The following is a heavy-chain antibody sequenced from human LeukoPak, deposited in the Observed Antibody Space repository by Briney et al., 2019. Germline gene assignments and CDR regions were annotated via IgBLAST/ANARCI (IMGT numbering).Heavy chain of an antibody. Sequence: SVKVSCKASGFTFTSSAVQWVRQARGQRLEWIGWIVVGSGNTNYAQKFQERVTITRDMSTSTAYVELSSLRSEDTAVYHCAAGIAARLAVPNYYYGMDVWGQGTTVTVSS. CDR3: AAGIAARLAVPNYYYGMDV. CDR2: IVVGSGNT. D-gene: IGHD6-6*01. CDR1: GFTFTSSA. J-gene: IGHJ6*02. V-gene: IGHV1-58*01.